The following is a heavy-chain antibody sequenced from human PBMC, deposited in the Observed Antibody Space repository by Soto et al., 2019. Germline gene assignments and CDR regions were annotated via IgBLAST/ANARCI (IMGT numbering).Heavy chain of an antibody. CDR2: VGTANANT. CDR1: GYTFTAYG. CDR3: ARELNTAPNAYYSFAY. D-gene: IGHD3-16*01. J-gene: IGHJ4*02. V-gene: IGHV1-18*01. Sequence: QVQLVQSGPEVTMPGASVKVSCKTSGYTFTAYGLAWLRQAPGQRPEWLGWVGTANANTNYAEKFPGRVTMTSDRSTTTTSTELRSLRSDDTTFYSCARELNTAPNAYYSFAYWGQGTLVTVSS.